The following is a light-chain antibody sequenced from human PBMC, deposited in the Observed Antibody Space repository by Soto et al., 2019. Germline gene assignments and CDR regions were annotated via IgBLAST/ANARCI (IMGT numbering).Light chain of an antibody. Sequence: QSVLTQSPSVSAAPGQKVTISCSGSSSNIGNNYVAWYQQLPGTAPKLLIYDNNKRPSGIPDRFSGSKSGTSATLGITGLQTGVEADYYCGTWDSSLSAVVFGGGTKLTVL. V-gene: IGLV1-51*01. CDR1: SSNIGNNY. CDR3: GTWDSSLSAVV. CDR2: DNN. J-gene: IGLJ2*01.